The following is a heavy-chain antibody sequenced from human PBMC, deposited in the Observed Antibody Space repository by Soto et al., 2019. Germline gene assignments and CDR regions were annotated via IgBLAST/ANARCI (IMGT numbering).Heavy chain of an antibody. CDR3: AREGNYYGSGSYYNPNWFDP. V-gene: IGHV4-59*01. Sequence: SETLSLTCTVSGGSISSYYWSWIRQPPGKGLEWIGYIYYSGSTNYNPSLKSRVTISVDTSKNQFSLKLSSVTAADTAVYYCAREGNYYGSGSYYNPNWFDPWGQGTLVTVS. D-gene: IGHD3-10*01. J-gene: IGHJ5*02. CDR2: IYYSGST. CDR1: GGSISSYY.